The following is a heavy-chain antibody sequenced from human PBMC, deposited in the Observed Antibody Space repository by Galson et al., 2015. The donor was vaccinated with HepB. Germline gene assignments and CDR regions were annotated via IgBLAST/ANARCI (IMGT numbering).Heavy chain of an antibody. CDR3: ARVIRSGTAQHKGFYFDS. D-gene: IGHD2-21*02. CDR2: ISTYNDIT. Sequence: SVKVSCKASGYTFTTYGLSWVRQAPGQGLEWMGWISTYNDITTYAQKFQGRVTMTADRSTNTAYMDLGSLRSDDTALYYCARVIRSGTAQHKGFYFDSWGQGTRVTVSS. J-gene: IGHJ4*02. V-gene: IGHV1-18*01. CDR1: GYTFTTYG.